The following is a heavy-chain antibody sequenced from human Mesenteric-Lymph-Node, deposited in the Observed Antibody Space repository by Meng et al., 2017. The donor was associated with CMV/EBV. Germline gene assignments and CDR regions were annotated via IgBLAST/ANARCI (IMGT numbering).Heavy chain of an antibody. CDR1: GYTFTDYV. V-gene: IGHV1-2*06. D-gene: IGHD6-19*01. J-gene: IGHJ5*02. Sequence: CKASGYTFTDYVMHWVRQAPGQGLEWMGRINPHSGGTNYPQSFQGRVTLTRDTSISTAYMELSGLRSDDTAVYYCARGAVAGTNWLDPWGQGTLVTVSS. CDR3: ARGAVAGTNWLDP. CDR2: INPHSGGT.